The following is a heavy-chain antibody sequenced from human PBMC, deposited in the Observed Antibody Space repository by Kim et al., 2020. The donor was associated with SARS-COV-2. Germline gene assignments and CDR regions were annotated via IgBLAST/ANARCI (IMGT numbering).Heavy chain of an antibody. CDR1: GFTFDDYG. D-gene: IGHD3-9*01. J-gene: IGHJ4*02. CDR3: VRDGYYDILTGYYTSSRFDY. Sequence: GGSLRLSCVASGFTFDDYGMTWVRQAPGKGLEWVSTITWNGGVTDYADSVKGRFTISRDNARNSLSLQMNSLRAEDTAFYYCVRDGYYDILTGYYTSSRFDYWGQGTLVTVSS. CDR2: ITWNGGVT. V-gene: IGHV3-20*04.